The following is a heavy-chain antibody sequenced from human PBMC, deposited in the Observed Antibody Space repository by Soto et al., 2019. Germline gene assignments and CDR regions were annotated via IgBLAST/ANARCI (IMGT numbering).Heavy chain of an antibody. CDR2: INAGNGNT. Sequence: ASVKVSCKASGYTFTSYAMHWVRQAPGQRLEWMGWINAGNGNTKYSQKFQSRVTITRDTSASTAYMELSSLRSEDTAVYYCARARVFGVVSIEFDPWGQGTLVTVSS. CDR3: ARARVFGVVSIEFDP. D-gene: IGHD3-3*01. CDR1: GYTFTSYA. V-gene: IGHV1-3*01. J-gene: IGHJ5*02.